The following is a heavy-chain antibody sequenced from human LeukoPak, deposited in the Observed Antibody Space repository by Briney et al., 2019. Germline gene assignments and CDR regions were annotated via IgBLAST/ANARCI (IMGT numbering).Heavy chain of an antibody. CDR3: ARVRYDSSGYYFQRRYYYFDY. J-gene: IGHJ4*02. D-gene: IGHD3-22*01. CDR1: GYTFNTYG. V-gene: IGHV1-8*02. Sequence: ASVKVSCKASGYTFNTYGITWVRQATGQGLEWMGWMNPNSGNTGYAQKFQGRVTMTRNTSISTAYMELSSLRSEDTAVYYCARVRYDSSGYYFQRRYYYFDYWGQGTLVTVSS. CDR2: MNPNSGNT.